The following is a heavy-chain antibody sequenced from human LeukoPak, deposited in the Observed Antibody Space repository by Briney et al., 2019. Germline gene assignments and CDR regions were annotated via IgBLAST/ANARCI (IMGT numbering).Heavy chain of an antibody. CDR3: ARLRSSSWPDY. J-gene: IGHJ4*02. Sequence: QPGGSLRLSCEASGFIFGSYSMSWVRQAPGKGLEWVSAITGTGGSPYSADSVKGRFTISRDNSKNTLYLQMNSLRAEDTAVYYCARLRSSSWPDYWGQGTLVTVSS. D-gene: IGHD6-13*01. V-gene: IGHV3-23*01. CDR2: ITGTGGSP. CDR1: GFIFGSYS.